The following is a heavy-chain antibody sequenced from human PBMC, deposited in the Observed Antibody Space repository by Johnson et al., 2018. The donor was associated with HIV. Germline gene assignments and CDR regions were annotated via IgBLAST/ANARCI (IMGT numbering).Heavy chain of an antibody. V-gene: IGHV3-66*02. CDR1: GFTFSSYA. CDR3: ARASSGYYSDAFDI. CDR2: IYSGGST. J-gene: IGHJ3*02. Sequence: VQLVESGGGLVQPGGSLRLSCAASGFTFSSYAMSWVRQAPGKGLEWVSVIYSGGSTYYADSVKGRFTISRDNSKNTLYLQMNSLRAEDTAVYYCARASSGYYSDAFDIWGQGTMVTVSS. D-gene: IGHD3-22*01.